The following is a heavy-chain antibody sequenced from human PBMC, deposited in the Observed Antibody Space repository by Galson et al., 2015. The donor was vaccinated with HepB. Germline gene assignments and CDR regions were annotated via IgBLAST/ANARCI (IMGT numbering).Heavy chain of an antibody. D-gene: IGHD3-22*01. CDR3: AALVVTDAFDI. J-gene: IGHJ3*02. CDR2: MNPNSGNT. V-gene: IGHV1-8*01. CDR1: GYTFTSYD. Sequence: SVKVSCKASGYTFTSYDINWVRQATGQGLEWMGWMNPNSGNTGYAQKFQGRVTMTRNTSISTAYMELSSLRAEDTALYYCAALVVTDAFDIWGQGTMVTVSS.